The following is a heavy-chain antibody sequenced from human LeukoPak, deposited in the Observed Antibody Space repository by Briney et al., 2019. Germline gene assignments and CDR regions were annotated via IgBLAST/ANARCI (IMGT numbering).Heavy chain of an antibody. CDR3: AKEGDPSIAAAGILGAY. D-gene: IGHD6-13*01. V-gene: IGHV3-30*02. J-gene: IGHJ4*02. Sequence: GGSLRLSCAASGFTFSSCGMHWVRQAPGKGLEWVAFIRYDGSNKYYADSVKGRFSISRDNSKNTLYLQMNSLRAEDTAVYYCAKEGDPSIAAAGILGAYWGQGTLVTVSS. CDR2: IRYDGSNK. CDR1: GFTFSSCG.